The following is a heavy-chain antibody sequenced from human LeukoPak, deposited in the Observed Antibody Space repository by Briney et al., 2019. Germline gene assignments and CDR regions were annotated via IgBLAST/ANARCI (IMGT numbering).Heavy chain of an antibody. CDR3: ARVAPPPYYYGMDV. Sequence: GASVKVSCKASGYTFTSYGISWVRQAPGQGLEWMGWISAYNGNTNYVQKLQGRVTMTTDTSTSTAYMKLRSLRSDDTAVYYCARVAPPPYYYGMDVWGQGTTVTVSS. V-gene: IGHV1-18*01. D-gene: IGHD2-15*01. CDR2: ISAYNGNT. CDR1: GYTFTSYG. J-gene: IGHJ6*02.